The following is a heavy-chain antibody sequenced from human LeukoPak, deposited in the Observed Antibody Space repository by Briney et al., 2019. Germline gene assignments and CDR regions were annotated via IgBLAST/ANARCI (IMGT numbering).Heavy chain of an antibody. J-gene: IGHJ6*02. CDR3: ARVRTGTTGYYYGMDV. D-gene: IGHD1-7*01. Sequence: GASVKVSCKASGYTFTSYGISWVRQAPGQGLEWMGWISAYNGNTNYAQKLQGRVTMTTDTSTSTAYMELRSLRSDDTAVYYCARVRTGTTGYYYGMDVWGQGTTVTVSS. CDR1: GYTFTSYG. V-gene: IGHV1-18*01. CDR2: ISAYNGNT.